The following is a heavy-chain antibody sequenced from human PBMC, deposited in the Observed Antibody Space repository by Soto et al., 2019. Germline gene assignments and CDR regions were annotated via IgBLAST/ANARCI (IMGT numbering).Heavy chain of an antibody. CDR1: GFTFSSYS. J-gene: IGHJ3*02. V-gene: IGHV3-48*01. D-gene: IGHD2-15*01. CDR2: ISSSSSTI. Sequence: EVQLVESGGGLVQPGGSLRLSGAASGFTFSSYSMNWVRQAPGKGLEWVSYISSSSSTIYYADSVKGRFTISRDNAKNSLYLQMNSLRAEDTAVYYCARGYCSGGSCYFCADAFDIWGQGTMVTVSS. CDR3: ARGYCSGGSCYFCADAFDI.